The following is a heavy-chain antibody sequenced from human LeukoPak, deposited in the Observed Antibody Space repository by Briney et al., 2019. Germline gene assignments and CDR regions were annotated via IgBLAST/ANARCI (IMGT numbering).Heavy chain of an antibody. J-gene: IGHJ6*02. CDR2: ISSSGSTI. V-gene: IGHV3-11*01. CDR1: GFTFSDYY. Sequence: GGSLRLSCAASGFTFSDYYMSWIRQAPGKGLEWVSYISSSGSTIYYADSVKGRFTISRDDAKNSLYLQMNSPRAEDTAVYYCASAPELSTYYYYYGMDVWGQGTTVTVSS. CDR3: ASAPELSTYYYYYGMDV. D-gene: IGHD3-16*02.